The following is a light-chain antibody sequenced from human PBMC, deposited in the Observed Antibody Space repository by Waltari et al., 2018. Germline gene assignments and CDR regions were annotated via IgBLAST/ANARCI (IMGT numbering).Light chain of an antibody. CDR1: QTISSY. CDR2: AAS. Sequence: DIQMTQSPSSLSASVGDRVSITCRTSQTISSYLNWYKQEPGKAPNLLIYAASSLQSGVPSRFSGSGSGTDFTLTISSLQSEDFATYYCQQTYSTPRTFGQGTKVEVK. CDR3: QQTYSTPRT. V-gene: IGKV1-39*01. J-gene: IGKJ1*01.